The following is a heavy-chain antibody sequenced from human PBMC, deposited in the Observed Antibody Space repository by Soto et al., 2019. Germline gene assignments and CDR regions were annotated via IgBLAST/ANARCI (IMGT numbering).Heavy chain of an antibody. J-gene: IGHJ5*02. CDR2: IYYSGST. CDR1: GGSISSYY. CDR3: ARITGYSSLNWFDP. Sequence: SETLSLTCTVSGGSISSYYWSWIRQPPGKRLEWIGYIYYSGSTNYNPSLKSRVTISVDTSKNQFSLKLSSVTAADTAVYYCARITGYSSLNWFDPWGQGTLVTVS. D-gene: IGHD6-19*01. V-gene: IGHV4-59*01.